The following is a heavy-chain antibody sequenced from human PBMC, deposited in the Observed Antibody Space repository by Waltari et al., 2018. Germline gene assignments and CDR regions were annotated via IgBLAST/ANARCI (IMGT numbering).Heavy chain of an antibody. CDR1: GYLINSGYY. Sequence: QVQLQESGPGLVRPSETLSLTCAVSGYLINSGYYWGWVRQTPGKGLQWIGTIYHGGDKYYNPSLEGRVTRYLDTSKIQFFLKLTSVTDEDTAIYYCVRNGLGYCTSSTCYKNDHWGQGALVTVSS. CDR3: VRNGLGYCTSSTCYKNDH. CDR2: IYHGGDK. J-gene: IGHJ4*02. V-gene: IGHV4-38-2*01. D-gene: IGHD2-2*01.